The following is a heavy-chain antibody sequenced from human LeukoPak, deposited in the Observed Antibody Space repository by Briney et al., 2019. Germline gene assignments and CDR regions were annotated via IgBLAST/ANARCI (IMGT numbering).Heavy chain of an antibody. Sequence: KPSETLSLTCTVSGGSISSSSYYWGWIRQPPGKGLEWIGSIYYSGSTYYNPSLKSRVTISVDTSKNQFSLKLSSVTAADTAVYYCARHRGRAAAGTQYDAFDIWGQGTMVTVSS. CDR1: GGSISSSSYY. V-gene: IGHV4-39*01. CDR3: ARHRGRAAAGTQYDAFDI. D-gene: IGHD6-13*01. J-gene: IGHJ3*02. CDR2: IYYSGST.